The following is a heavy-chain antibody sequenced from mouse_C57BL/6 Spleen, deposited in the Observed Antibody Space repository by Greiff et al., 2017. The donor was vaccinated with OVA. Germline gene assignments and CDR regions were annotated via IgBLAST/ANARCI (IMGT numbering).Heavy chain of an antibody. CDR3: TRAYSNYVWYFDV. Sequence: EVNVVESGEGLVKPGGSLKLSCAASGFTFSSYAMSWVRQTPEKRLEWVAYISSGGDYIYYADTVKGRFTISRDNARNTLYLQMSSLKSEDTAMYYCTRAYSNYVWYFDVWGTGTTVTVSS. CDR1: GFTFSSYA. CDR2: ISSGGDYI. V-gene: IGHV5-9-1*02. J-gene: IGHJ1*03. D-gene: IGHD2-5*01.